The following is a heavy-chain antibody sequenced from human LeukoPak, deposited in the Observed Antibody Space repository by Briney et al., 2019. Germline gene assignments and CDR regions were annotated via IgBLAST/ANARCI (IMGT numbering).Heavy chain of an antibody. CDR1: GGSISSYY. V-gene: IGHV4-4*07. CDR2: IYTSGST. CDR3: ARDRYNWNYGTRYFDL. D-gene: IGHD1-7*01. Sequence: SETLSLTCTVSGGSISSYYWSWIRQPAGKGLEWIGRIYTSGSTNYNPSLKSRDTMSVDTSKNQFSLKLSSVTAADTAVYYCARDRYNWNYGTRYFDLWGRGTLVTVSS. J-gene: IGHJ2*01.